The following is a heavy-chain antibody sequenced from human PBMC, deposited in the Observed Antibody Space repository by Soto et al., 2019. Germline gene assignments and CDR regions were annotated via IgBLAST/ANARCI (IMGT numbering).Heavy chain of an antibody. Sequence: GGSLRLSCAASGFTFSDYYMSWIRQAPGKGLEWVSYISSSGSTIYYADSVKGRFTISRDNAKNSLYLQRNSLRAADTAVYYCARDHFPVDYGGNSFMPLISSYWYFDLWGRGTLVTVSS. V-gene: IGHV3-11*01. CDR1: GFTFSDYY. CDR2: ISSSGSTI. J-gene: IGHJ2*01. D-gene: IGHD4-17*01. CDR3: ARDHFPVDYGGNSFMPLISSYWYFDL.